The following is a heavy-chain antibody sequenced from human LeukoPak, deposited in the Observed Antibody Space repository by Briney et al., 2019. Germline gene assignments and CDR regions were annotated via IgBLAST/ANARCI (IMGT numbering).Heavy chain of an antibody. D-gene: IGHD2-21*02. V-gene: IGHV3-64*02. Sequence: PGGSPRLSRAASGVTPSSYAIHWGRQAPGKGLEYGSGITSNGISTYYADSVKGRFTISRDNAKNTLFLQMGSLRAEDMAVYCCARVLSGRGWGPFDYWGQGTLVTVSS. CDR2: ITSNGIST. CDR1: GVTPSSYA. J-gene: IGHJ4*02. CDR3: ARVLSGRGWGPFDY.